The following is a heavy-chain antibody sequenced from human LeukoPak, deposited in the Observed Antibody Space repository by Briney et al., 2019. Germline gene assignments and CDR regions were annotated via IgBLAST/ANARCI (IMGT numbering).Heavy chain of an antibody. V-gene: IGHV3-21*01. CDR2: ISSSSDFI. J-gene: IGHJ4*02. Sequence: GGSLRLSCAASGFTFNTYGMNWVRQAPGKGLEWDSSISSSSDFIAYADSVRGRFTISRDNAKNSLFLQMNSLRADDTALYYCASELGIVGGRRNDCWGQGALVTVSS. CDR1: GFTFNTYG. D-gene: IGHD1-26*01. CDR3: ASELGIVGGRRNDC.